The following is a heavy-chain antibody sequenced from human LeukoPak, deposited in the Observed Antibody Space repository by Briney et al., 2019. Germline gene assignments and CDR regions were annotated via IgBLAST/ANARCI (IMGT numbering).Heavy chain of an antibody. CDR2: IYPGDSDT. CDR1: GYRFTSYW. V-gene: IGHV5-51*01. D-gene: IGHD6-13*01. J-gene: IGHJ4*02. CDR3: ARRRSIAAAGKGAYYFDY. Sequence: GESLKISCRGSGYRFTSYWIGWVRQMPGKGLEWMGIIYPGDSDTRYSPSFQGQVTISADKSISTAYLQWSSLKASDTAMYYCARRRSIAAAGKGAYYFDYWGQGTLVTVSS.